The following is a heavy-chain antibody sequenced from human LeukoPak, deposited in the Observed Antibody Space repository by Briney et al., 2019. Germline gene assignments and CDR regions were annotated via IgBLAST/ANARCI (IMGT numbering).Heavy chain of an antibody. D-gene: IGHD2-2*01. Sequence: SETLSLTCTVSSGSISSSSYYWGWIRQPPGKGLEWIGSIYYSGSTYYNPSLKSRVTISVDTSKNQFSLKLSSVTAADTAVYYCATSGYQGGLEDWGQGTLVTVSS. CDR3: ATSGYQGGLED. CDR2: IYYSGST. V-gene: IGHV4-39*01. CDR1: SGSISSSSYY. J-gene: IGHJ4*02.